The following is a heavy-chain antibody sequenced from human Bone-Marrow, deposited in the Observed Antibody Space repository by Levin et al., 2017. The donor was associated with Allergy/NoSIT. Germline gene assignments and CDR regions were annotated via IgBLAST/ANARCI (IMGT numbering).Heavy chain of an antibody. D-gene: IGHD2-21*02. CDR1: GGSIRSGGYY. CDR2: IFYSGST. Sequence: SETLSLTCTVSGGSIRSGGYYWSWIRQHPGKGLEWIGYIFYSGSTSYNPSLKSRTTISVDMSKNQISLKMRSATAADTGVYYCARVTTALDSWGQGTLVTVSS. J-gene: IGHJ4*02. CDR3: ARVTTALDS. V-gene: IGHV4-31*03.